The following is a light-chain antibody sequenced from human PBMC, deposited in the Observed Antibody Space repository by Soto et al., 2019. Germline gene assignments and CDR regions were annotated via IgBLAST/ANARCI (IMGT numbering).Light chain of an antibody. CDR3: PQYNKWPPYT. Sequence: ESGMTQSHATLSVSPGERATLSCRASQSVSSNLAWYQQKPAQSPRLLIYGAYNRATGIPARFSGSGAGTEFTITISSLQSQDFAVSYCPQYNKWPPYTFGQGTKQEIK. CDR2: GAY. J-gene: IGKJ2*01. CDR1: QSVSSN. V-gene: IGKV3D-15*01.